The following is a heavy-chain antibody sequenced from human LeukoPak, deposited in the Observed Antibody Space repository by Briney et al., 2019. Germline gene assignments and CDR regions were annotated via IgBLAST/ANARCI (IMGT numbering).Heavy chain of an antibody. CDR3: VRGNDYGGPHY. CDR2: IDRDGSRI. V-gene: IGHV3-74*01. Sequence: GGSLRLSCAVSGFTFSSYWMHWVRQAPGKGLVWASRIDRDGSRINYADSVKGRFTISRDNGKNTLFLQMNSLRAEDAAVYYCVRGNDYGGPHYWGQGTLVTVSS. D-gene: IGHD4-23*01. CDR1: GFTFSSYW. J-gene: IGHJ4*02.